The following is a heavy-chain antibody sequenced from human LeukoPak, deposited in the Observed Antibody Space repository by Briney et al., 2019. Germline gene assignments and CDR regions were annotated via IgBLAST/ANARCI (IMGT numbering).Heavy chain of an antibody. V-gene: IGHV3-23*01. D-gene: IGHD7-27*01. CDR1: GSTFSNHA. Sequence: GGSLRLSCAASGSTFSNHAMSWVRQAPGKGLEWVSAISGRGGSTYYADSVKGRFTISRDNSKNTLYLQINSLRAEDTAVYYCARFSPRAMGNYLDFWGQGTLVTVSS. J-gene: IGHJ4*02. CDR3: ARFSPRAMGNYLDF. CDR2: ISGRGGST.